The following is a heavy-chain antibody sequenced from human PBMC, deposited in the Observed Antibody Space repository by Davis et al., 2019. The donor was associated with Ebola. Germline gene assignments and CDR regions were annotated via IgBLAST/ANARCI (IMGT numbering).Heavy chain of an antibody. CDR3: AAGYYDFWSGYGYYYGMDV. V-gene: IGHV4-59*01. CDR1: GGSISSYY. Sequence: SETLSLTCTVSGGSISSYYWSWIRQPPGKGLEWIGYIYYSGSTNYNPSLKSRVTISVDTSKNQFSLKLSSVTAADTAVYYCAAGYYDFWSGYGYYYGMDVWGQGTTVTVSS. D-gene: IGHD3-3*01. CDR2: IYYSGST. J-gene: IGHJ6*02.